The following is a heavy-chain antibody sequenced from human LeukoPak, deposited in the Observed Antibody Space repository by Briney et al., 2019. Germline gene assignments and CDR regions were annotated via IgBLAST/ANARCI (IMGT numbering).Heavy chain of an antibody. J-gene: IGHJ3*02. CDR2: IYYSGST. D-gene: IGHD3-10*01. CDR3: ARGGGMVRGPYDAFDI. Sequence: SETLSLTCTVSGGSISSYYWSWIRQPPGKGLEWIGYIYYSGSTYYNPPLKSRVTISVDTSKNQFSLKLSSVTAADTAVYYCARGGGMVRGPYDAFDIWGQGTMVTVSS. V-gene: IGHV4-59*12. CDR1: GGSISSYY.